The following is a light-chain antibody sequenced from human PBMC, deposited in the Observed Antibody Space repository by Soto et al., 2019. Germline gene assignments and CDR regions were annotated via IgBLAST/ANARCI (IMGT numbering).Light chain of an antibody. CDR3: QSYSNNNLV. V-gene: IGLV6-57*01. J-gene: IGLJ3*02. CDR1: SGSFASSY. Sequence: NFMLTQPHSVSESPGQTVIISCTRSSGSFASSYAQWFQQRPGSSPTTVIYDNDQRPSGIPDRFSGSIDTSSTSASLTISGLQSEDEADYFCQSYSNNNLVFGGGTKLTVL. CDR2: DND.